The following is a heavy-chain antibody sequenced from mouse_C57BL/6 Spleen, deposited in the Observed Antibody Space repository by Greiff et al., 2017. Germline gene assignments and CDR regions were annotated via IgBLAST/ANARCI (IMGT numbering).Heavy chain of an antibody. Sequence: EVQLMESGGGLVKPGGSLKLSCAASGFTFSDYGMHWVRQAPAKGLEWVAYISSGSSTIYYADTVKGRFTLSRDNAKNPLFLQMTSLWSEDTAMYYCARGTLTVVPSYWECDVWGTGTTVTVSS. V-gene: IGHV5-17*01. D-gene: IGHD1-1*01. CDR2: ISSGSSTI. CDR3: ARGTLTVVPSYWECDV. J-gene: IGHJ1*03. CDR1: GFTFSDYG.